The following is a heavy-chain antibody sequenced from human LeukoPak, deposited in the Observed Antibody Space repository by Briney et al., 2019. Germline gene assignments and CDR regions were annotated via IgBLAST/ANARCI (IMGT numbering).Heavy chain of an antibody. D-gene: IGHD2-15*01. V-gene: IGHV4-59*01. CDR2: IYYSGST. CDR1: GGSISSYY. CDR3: ARAAYCSGGSCYSFNGNYFDY. Sequence: SETLSLTCTVSGGSISSYYWSWIRQPPGKGLEWIGYIYYSGSTNYNPSLKSRVTISVDTSKNQFSLKLSSVTAADTAVHYCARAAYCSGGSCYSFNGNYFDYWGQGTLVTVSS. J-gene: IGHJ4*02.